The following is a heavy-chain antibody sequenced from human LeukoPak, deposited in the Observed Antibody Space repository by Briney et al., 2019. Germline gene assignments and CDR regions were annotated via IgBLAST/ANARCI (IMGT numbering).Heavy chain of an antibody. CDR2: INHSGST. Sequence: SETLSLTCAVYGGSFSGYYWSWIRQPPGKGLEWIGEINHSGSTNYNPSLKSRVTISVDTSKNQFSLKLSSVTATDTAVYYCARGSYGIVVVPAATARYFDCWGQGTLVTVSS. CDR3: ARGSYGIVVVPAATARYFDC. D-gene: IGHD2-2*01. CDR1: GGSFSGYY. V-gene: IGHV4-34*01. J-gene: IGHJ4*02.